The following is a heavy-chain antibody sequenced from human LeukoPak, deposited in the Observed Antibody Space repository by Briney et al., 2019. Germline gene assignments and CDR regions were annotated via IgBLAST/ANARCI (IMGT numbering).Heavy chain of an antibody. J-gene: IGHJ3*02. CDR1: GFTVSTNY. V-gene: IGHV3-53*01. CDR2: IYRGGRT. Sequence: PGGSLRLSCAASGFTVSTNYMTWVCQAPWKGLERVSVIYRGGRTHYVASVKGRFTNSRDNSKTTLYLQMNSLRAEDTAVYYCARDRGCGDYVGAFDIWGQGTMVTVSS. D-gene: IGHD4-17*01. CDR3: ARDRGCGDYVGAFDI.